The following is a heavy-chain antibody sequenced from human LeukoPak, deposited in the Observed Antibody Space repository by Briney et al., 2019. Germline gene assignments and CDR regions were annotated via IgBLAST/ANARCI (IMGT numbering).Heavy chain of an antibody. CDR1: GFTFSSYA. J-gene: IGHJ4*02. CDR3: ARRAIGYCANGVCSSPLDY. Sequence: GSLSLSFAASGFTFSSYAMSWVRPAPGKGLEWVSSISSSSDYIYYADSVKGRFTISRDNAKNSLYLQMNSLRAEDTAVYYCARRAIGYCANGVCSSPLDYWGQETLVTVSS. CDR2: ISSSSDYI. V-gene: IGHV3-21*01. D-gene: IGHD2-8*01.